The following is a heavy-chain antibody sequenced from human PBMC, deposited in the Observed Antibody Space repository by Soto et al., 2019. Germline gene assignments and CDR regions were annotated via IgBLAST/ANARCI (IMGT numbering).Heavy chain of an antibody. D-gene: IGHD6-13*01. J-gene: IGHJ6*02. Sequence: QVQLQESGPGLMKPSGTLSLICSVSGESVGRGTNYWSWVRQDPGRGLEWIGYIFDAATAIYNPSFETRVSISLDAAKNQVSLKLTSVTAADTAIYYCARDRRGRADGFTYYYGMEVWGQGTSVTVSS. CDR3: ARDRRGRADGFTYYYGMEV. V-gene: IGHV4-61*01. CDR2: IFDAATA. CDR1: GESVGRGTNY.